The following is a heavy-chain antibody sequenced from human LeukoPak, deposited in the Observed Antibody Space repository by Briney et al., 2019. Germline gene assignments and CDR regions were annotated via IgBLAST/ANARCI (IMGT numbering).Heavy chain of an antibody. D-gene: IGHD3-10*01. CDR3: ARGPPLGLWGAFDI. CDR1: GFTFSSYE. J-gene: IGHJ3*02. Sequence: GGSLRLSCAASGFTFSSYEMNWVRQAPGKGLEWVSYISSSSSTIYYADSVKGRFTISRDNAKNSLYLQINSLRAEDTAVYYCARGPPLGLWGAFDIWGQGTMVTVSS. V-gene: IGHV3-48*01. CDR2: ISSSSSTI.